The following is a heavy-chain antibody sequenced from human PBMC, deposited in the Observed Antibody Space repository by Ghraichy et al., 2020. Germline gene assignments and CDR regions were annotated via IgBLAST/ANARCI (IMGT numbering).Heavy chain of an antibody. CDR1: GFTFRSYG. J-gene: IGHJ4*02. Sequence: GESLNISCAASGFTFRSYGMYWVRQAPGKGLEWVTTISHDEINQYYVDSVKGRFTVSRDNSKNTIYLQMNSLRPEDTAVYYCAKSFGLSSSTAAGFDYWGQGTLVTVSS. D-gene: IGHD3-16*01. CDR3: AKSFGLSSSTAAGFDY. CDR2: ISHDEINQ. V-gene: IGHV3-30*18.